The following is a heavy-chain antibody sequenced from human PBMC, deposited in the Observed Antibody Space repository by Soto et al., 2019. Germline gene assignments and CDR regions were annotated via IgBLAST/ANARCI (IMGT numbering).Heavy chain of an antibody. CDR2: SFYSGAT. CDR3: ARVLREPGAFDI. Sequence: SETLSLTCTVSGGSISSGGYYCSWIRQHPGKGLEWIGYSFYSGATYYNPSLKSRVTISVDTSKNQFSLKLSSVTAADTAVYYCARVLREPGAFDIWGEGTMVTVSS. J-gene: IGHJ3*02. V-gene: IGHV4-31*03. CDR1: GGSISSGGYY.